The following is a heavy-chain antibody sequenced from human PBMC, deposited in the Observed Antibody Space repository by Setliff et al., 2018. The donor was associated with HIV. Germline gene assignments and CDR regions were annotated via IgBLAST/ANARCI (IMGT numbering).Heavy chain of an antibody. V-gene: IGHV4-31*03. CDR1: GGSINSGEYY. CDR3: ARWYTTGRGWFDP. J-gene: IGHJ5*02. D-gene: IGHD6-25*01. CDR2: IYYTGDT. Sequence: SETLSLTCTVSGGSINSGEYYWSWSRQRPGKGLEWIGYIYYTGDTYYNPPLKSRVTISIDTSKNQFSLRRSSVTAADTAVYYCARWYTTGRGWFDPWGQGTLVTVSS.